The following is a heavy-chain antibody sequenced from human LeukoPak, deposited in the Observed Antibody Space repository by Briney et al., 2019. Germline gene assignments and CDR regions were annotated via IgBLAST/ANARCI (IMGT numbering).Heavy chain of an antibody. CDR2: ISGGGGST. CDR1: GLTFSSYA. Sequence: GGSLRLSCAASGLTFSSYAMSWVRQAPGKGLEWVSVISGGGGSTYYADSVKGRFTISRDNSKNTLYLQMNSLRAEDTAAYYCAKCRWFGESYYYYYMDVWGKGTTVTVSS. J-gene: IGHJ6*03. V-gene: IGHV3-23*01. CDR3: AKCRWFGESYYYYYMDV. D-gene: IGHD3-10*01.